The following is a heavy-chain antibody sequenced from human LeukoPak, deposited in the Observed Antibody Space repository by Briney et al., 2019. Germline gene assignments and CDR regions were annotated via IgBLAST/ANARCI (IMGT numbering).Heavy chain of an antibody. J-gene: IGHJ3*02. CDR2: ISGYTGKT. Sequence: ASVKVSCKGSGYSFNDYGISWVRQAPGQGLEWMGWISGYTGKTNYAQKFQGRVTMTTDTSTTTVHMELRSLRSDDTAVYYCAQKGHDYGDYPNAFDIWGQGTKVTVSS. V-gene: IGHV1-18*01. CDR3: AQKGHDYGDYPNAFDI. D-gene: IGHD4-17*01. CDR1: GYSFNDYG.